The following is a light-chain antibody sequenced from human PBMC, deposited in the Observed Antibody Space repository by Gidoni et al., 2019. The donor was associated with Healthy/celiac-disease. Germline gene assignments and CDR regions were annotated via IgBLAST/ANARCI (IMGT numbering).Light chain of an antibody. V-gene: IGLV2-14*01. CDR1: SSDVGGYNY. Sequence: QSALTQPASVPGSPGKALTISCTGTSSDVGGYNYVSWYQQHPGKAPKLMIYDVSNRPSGVSNRFSGSKSGNTASLTISGLQAEDEADYYCSSYTSSSTLVFGGGTKLTVL. CDR3: SSYTSSSTLV. CDR2: DVS. J-gene: IGLJ2*01.